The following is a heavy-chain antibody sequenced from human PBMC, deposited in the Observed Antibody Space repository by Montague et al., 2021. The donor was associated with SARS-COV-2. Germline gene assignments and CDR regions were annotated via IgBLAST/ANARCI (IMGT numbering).Heavy chain of an antibody. J-gene: IGHJ4*02. CDR2: ISYHGNI. D-gene: IGHD3-22*01. CDR3: ARRLDYWDSSGQRRHFDY. Sequence: SETLSLTCTVSGDSISSSSYDWGWIRRPPGKGLEWIGHISYHGNINYNPSLKSRVTISIDTSRNQFSLKVSSVTATDTAIYYCARRLDYWDSSGQRRHFDYWGPGTLVTVSS. CDR1: GDSISSSSYD. V-gene: IGHV4-39*01.